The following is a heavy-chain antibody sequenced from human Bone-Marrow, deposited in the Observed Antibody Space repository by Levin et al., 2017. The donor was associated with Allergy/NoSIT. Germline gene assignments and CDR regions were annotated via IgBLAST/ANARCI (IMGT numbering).Heavy chain of an antibody. CDR2: ISSSVSFT. CDR1: GFTFSRYS. V-gene: IGHV3-48*02. D-gene: IGHD3-16*01. Sequence: GESLKISCAVSGFTFSRYSMNWVRQAPGKGLEWISYISSSVSFTQTADSVKGRFTISRDNARDSLYLQMNSLRDEDTAVYYCARDYGYAFDFWGHGTMVTVSS. CDR3: ARDYGYAFDF. J-gene: IGHJ3*01.